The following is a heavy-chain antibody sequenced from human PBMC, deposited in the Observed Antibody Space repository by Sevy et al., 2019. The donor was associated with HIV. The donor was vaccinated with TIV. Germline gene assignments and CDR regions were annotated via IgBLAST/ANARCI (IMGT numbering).Heavy chain of an antibody. D-gene: IGHD3-3*01. CDR1: GFIVTSHY. CDR2: IYTGGGT. CDR3: ARGPRYDEPYYFDY. V-gene: IGHV3-53*01. Sequence: GGSLRLSCAASGFIVTSHYMAWVRQAPGKGLEWVSNIYTGGGTYYLDTLKGRFSISRDNSKNTLYLQMNSLSADDTAFYYCARGPRYDEPYYFDYWGQGALVTVSS. J-gene: IGHJ4*02.